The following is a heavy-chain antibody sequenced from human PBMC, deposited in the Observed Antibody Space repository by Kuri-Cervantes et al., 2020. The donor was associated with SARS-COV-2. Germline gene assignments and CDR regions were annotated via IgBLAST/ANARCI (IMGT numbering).Heavy chain of an antibody. CDR3: AKTERLGYSSSWYLDY. J-gene: IGHJ4*02. V-gene: IGHV1-2*06. CDR2: INPNSGGT. CDR1: GYTFTSYA. D-gene: IGHD6-13*01. Sequence: ASVKVSCKASGYTFTSYAMHWVRQAPGQGLEWMGRINPNSGGTNYAQKFQGRVTMTRDTSISTAYMELSRLRSDDTAVYYCAKTERLGYSSSWYLDYWGQGTLVTVSS.